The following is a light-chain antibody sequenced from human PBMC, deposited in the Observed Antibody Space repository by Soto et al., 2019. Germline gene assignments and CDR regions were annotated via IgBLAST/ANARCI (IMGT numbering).Light chain of an antibody. V-gene: IGKV1-39*01. CDR2: GAS. J-gene: IGKJ2*01. CDR3: QQSYSTPRT. Sequence: DIQMTQSPSSLSASVGDRVTITCRASQSISTLLNWYQQKPGKAPSLLIYGASTLHTGVPSRFSGSGSWTDFTLTINSLQPEDFATYYCQQSYSTPRTFAQGTNLEIK. CDR1: QSISTL.